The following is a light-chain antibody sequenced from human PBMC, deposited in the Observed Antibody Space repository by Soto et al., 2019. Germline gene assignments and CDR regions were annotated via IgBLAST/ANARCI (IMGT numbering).Light chain of an antibody. Sequence: EIVMTQSPATLSVSPGERATLSGRASQSVSSNLAWYQQKPGQAPRLLIYGAYTRATGITARFSGSGSGTEFTLTISSLQSEDFAVYYCQQYIRWPLTFGEGTKVEIK. CDR2: GAY. V-gene: IGKV3-15*01. CDR3: QQYIRWPLT. J-gene: IGKJ4*01. CDR1: QSVSSN.